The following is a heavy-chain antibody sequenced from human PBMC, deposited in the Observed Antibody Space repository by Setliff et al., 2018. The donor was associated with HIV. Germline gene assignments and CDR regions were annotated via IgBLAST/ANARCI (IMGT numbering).Heavy chain of an antibody. CDR1: GYSIGSGSF. CDR2: IPHNGET. CDR3: ARYSTLTTNFDY. D-gene: IGHD4-17*01. J-gene: IGHJ4*02. V-gene: IGHV4-38-2*01. Sequence: PSETLSLTCAVSGYSIGSGSFWGWIRQPPGKGLEWIATIPHNGETYYNPDPSLTGRVTISVDTSKNQFSLKLAFVTAADTAVYYCARYSTLTTNFDYWGQGTLVTVSS.